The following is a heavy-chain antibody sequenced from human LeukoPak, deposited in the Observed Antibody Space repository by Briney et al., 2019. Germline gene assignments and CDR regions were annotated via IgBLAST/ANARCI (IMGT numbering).Heavy chain of an antibody. V-gene: IGHV1-18*01. Sequence: ASVKVSCKASGYTFTSYGISWARQAPGQRLEWMGWISAYNGNTNYAQKLQGRVTMTTDTSTSTAYMELRSLRSDDTAVYYCARDWGWELPADPDYWGQGTLVTVSS. CDR2: ISAYNGNT. CDR1: GYTFTSYG. CDR3: ARDWGWELPADPDY. D-gene: IGHD1-26*01. J-gene: IGHJ4*02.